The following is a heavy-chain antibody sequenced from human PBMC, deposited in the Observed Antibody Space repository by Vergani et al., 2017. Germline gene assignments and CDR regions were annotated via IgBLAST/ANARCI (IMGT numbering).Heavy chain of an antibody. J-gene: IGHJ4*02. D-gene: IGHD1-26*01. Sequence: VQLVESGGGLVKPGGSLRLSCAASGFTFSDYYMSWIRQAPGKGLEWVSYISSSGSTIYYADSVKGRFTIYRDNAKNSLYLQMKSLRAEDTAVYYCARDRMVGASLSPTDYWGQGTLVTVSS. CDR1: GFTFSDYY. V-gene: IGHV3-11*01. CDR2: ISSSGSTI. CDR3: ARDRMVGASLSPTDY.